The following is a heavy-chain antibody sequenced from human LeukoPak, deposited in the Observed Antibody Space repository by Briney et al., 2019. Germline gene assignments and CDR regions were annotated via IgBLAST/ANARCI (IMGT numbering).Heavy chain of an antibody. CDR3: ARGRGYYDILTGYYHSYFDY. CDR1: GGSISSGGYS. CDR2: IYHSGST. V-gene: IGHV4-30-2*01. J-gene: IGHJ4*02. D-gene: IGHD3-9*01. Sequence: SETLSLTCAVSGGSISSGGYSWSWIRQPPGKGLEWIGYIYHSGSTHYNPSLKSRVTISVDRSKNQFSLKLSSATAADTAVYYCARGRGYYDILTGYYHSYFDYWGQGTLVTVSS.